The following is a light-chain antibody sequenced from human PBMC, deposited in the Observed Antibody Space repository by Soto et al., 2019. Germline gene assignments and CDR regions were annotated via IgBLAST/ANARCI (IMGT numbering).Light chain of an antibody. CDR3: QQNNNRPPFT. CDR1: QSVSSN. CDR2: GAS. V-gene: IGKV3-15*01. Sequence: EIVMTQSPATLSVSPGERATLSCRASQSVSSNLACYQQKPGQAPRLLIYGASTRATGIPARFSGSGSGTEFTLSLSSLQSEDFAVYYCQQNNNRPPFTFGPGTKVDIK. J-gene: IGKJ3*01.